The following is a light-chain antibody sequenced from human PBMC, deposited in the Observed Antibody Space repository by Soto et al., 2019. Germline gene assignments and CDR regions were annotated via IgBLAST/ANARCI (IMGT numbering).Light chain of an antibody. CDR1: QTVLTNY. CDR3: RPSVSSCT. V-gene: IGKV3-20*01. Sequence: SPWSVHLSRGESAPLSCMASQTVLTNYLAWYQQRPGQAPRLLIYGASSRAACIPERFIASGSGGLVIPAIPRLGPEVFAFYHCRPSVSSCTFRQGTKVDIK. J-gene: IGKJ1*01. CDR2: GAS.